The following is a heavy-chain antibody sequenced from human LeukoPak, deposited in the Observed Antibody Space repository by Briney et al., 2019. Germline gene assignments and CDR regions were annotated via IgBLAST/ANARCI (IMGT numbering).Heavy chain of an antibody. D-gene: IGHD2-2*01. V-gene: IGHV3-23*01. J-gene: IGHJ4*02. CDR3: AKRDGLYCSSTSCYPFDY. Sequence: GGSLRLPCAASGFTFSSYAMIWVRQAPGKGLEWVSAIRGSGGSTYYADSVKGRFTISRDNSKNTLYLQMNSLRAEDTAVYYCAKRDGLYCSSTSCYPFDYWGQGTLVTVSS. CDR1: GFTFSSYA. CDR2: IRGSGGST.